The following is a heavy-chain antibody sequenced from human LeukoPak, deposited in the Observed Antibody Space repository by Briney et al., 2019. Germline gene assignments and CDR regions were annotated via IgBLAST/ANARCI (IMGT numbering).Heavy chain of an antibody. CDR1: GFTLSSYG. J-gene: IGHJ4*02. V-gene: IGHV3-23*01. CDR2: ITASGVTT. Sequence: GGSLRLSCAASGFTLSSYGMSWVRQAPARGLEWVSVITASGVTTLYADSVKGRFTISRDSSKTTFYLQMTGLTAEATAVYYCAKDRPIGRSANEFAFWGQGPLVTVSS. CDR3: AKDRPIGRSANEFAF. D-gene: IGHD6-25*01.